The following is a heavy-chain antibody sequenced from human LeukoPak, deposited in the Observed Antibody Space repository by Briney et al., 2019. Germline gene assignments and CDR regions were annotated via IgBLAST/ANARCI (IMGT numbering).Heavy chain of an antibody. Sequence: SVKVSCKASGGTFSSYAISWVRQAPGQGLEWKGGIIPIFGTANYAQKFQGRVTITADESPSTAYMELSSLRSEDTAVYYCARGPSYYYDSSGYYFDYWGQGTLVTVSS. CDR3: ARGPSYYYDSSGYYFDY. D-gene: IGHD3-22*01. CDR2: IIPIFGTA. V-gene: IGHV1-69*01. J-gene: IGHJ4*02. CDR1: GGTFSSYA.